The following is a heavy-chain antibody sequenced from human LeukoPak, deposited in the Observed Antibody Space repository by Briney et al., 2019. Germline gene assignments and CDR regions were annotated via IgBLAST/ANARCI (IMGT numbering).Heavy chain of an antibody. CDR1: GGSFSGYY. Sequence: SETLSLTCAVYGGSFSGYYWSWIRQPPGKGLEWIGEINHSGSTNYNPSLKSRVTISIDTSKNQFSLKLSSVTAADTAVYYCARRYPLAAAGNWGQGTLVTVSS. CDR2: INHSGST. V-gene: IGHV4-34*01. J-gene: IGHJ4*02. D-gene: IGHD6-13*01. CDR3: ARRYPLAAAGN.